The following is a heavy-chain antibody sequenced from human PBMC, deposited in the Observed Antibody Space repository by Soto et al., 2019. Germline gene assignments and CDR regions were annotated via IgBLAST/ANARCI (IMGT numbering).Heavy chain of an antibody. J-gene: IGHJ4*02. CDR1: GYNFAGYW. Sequence: LKISCKGSGYNFAGYWIAWVRQMPGKGLELMGIIFPSDSDTRYRPSFQGQVTISADKSISSAYLQWSSLRASDTAMYYCARGGVSTRTFDYWGQGTPVTVSS. CDR3: ARGGVSTRTFDY. D-gene: IGHD3-3*01. V-gene: IGHV5-51*01. CDR2: IFPSDSDT.